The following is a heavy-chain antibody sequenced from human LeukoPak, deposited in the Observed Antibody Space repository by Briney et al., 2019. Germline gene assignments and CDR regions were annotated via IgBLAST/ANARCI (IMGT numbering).Heavy chain of an antibody. D-gene: IGHD3-22*01. CDR2: INPRGGDA. Sequence: ASVKVSCKASGYTFTSYYITWVRQAPGQGLEWMGIINPRGGDANYAQKFQGRVTMTSDTSTNTVYMELSSLRSEDTAIYYCASSYDRSGYYYPDFWGQGTLVTVSS. J-gene: IGHJ4*02. CDR3: ASSYDRSGYYYPDF. V-gene: IGHV1-46*01. CDR1: GYTFTSYY.